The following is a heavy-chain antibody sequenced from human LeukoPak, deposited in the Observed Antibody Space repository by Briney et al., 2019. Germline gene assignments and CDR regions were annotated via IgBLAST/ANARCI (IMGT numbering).Heavy chain of an antibody. CDR3: ARDFIAVAGYFDY. J-gene: IGHJ4*02. CDR2: INPSGGST. V-gene: IGHV1-46*01. CDR1: GYTFTDYY. Sequence: ASVKVSCKSSGYTFTDYYMHWVRQAPGQGLEWMGIINPSGGSTSYAQKFQGRVTMTRDMSTSTVYTEPSSLRSEDTAVYYCARDFIAVAGYFDYWGQGTLVTVSS. D-gene: IGHD6-19*01.